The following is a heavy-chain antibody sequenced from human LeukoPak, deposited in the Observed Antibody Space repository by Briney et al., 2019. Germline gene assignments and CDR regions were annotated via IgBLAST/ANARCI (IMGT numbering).Heavy chain of an antibody. V-gene: IGHV1-3*01. CDR3: ARDSHPVTKGLYYYGMDV. CDR1: GYILTSYG. J-gene: IGHJ6*04. D-gene: IGHD4-17*01. CDR2: INAGNGNT. Sequence: ASVKVSCKASGYILTSYGMHWVRQAPGQRLEWMGWINAGNGNTKSSQKFQGRVTITRETSAKTAYMVLSGLRSEDTAVYYCARDSHPVTKGLYYYGMDVWGKGTTVTVSS.